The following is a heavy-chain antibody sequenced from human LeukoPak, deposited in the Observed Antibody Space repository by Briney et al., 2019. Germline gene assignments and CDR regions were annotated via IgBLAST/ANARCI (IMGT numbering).Heavy chain of an antibody. CDR3: AGGYCSGGSCYGPTFDY. V-gene: IGHV4-30-4*01. Sequence: ASETPSLTCTVSGGSISSGDYYWSWIRQPPGKGLEWIGYIYYSGSTYYNPSLKSRVTISVDTSKNQFSLKLSSVTAADTAVYYCAGGYCSGGSCYGPTFDYWGQGTLVTVSS. J-gene: IGHJ4*02. D-gene: IGHD2-15*01. CDR1: GGSISSGDYY. CDR2: IYYSGST.